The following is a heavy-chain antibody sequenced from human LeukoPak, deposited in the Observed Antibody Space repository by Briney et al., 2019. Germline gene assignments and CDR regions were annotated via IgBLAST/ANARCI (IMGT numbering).Heavy chain of an antibody. CDR1: GFTFSSYA. Sequence: HPGGSLRLSCAASGFTFSSYAMSWVRQAPGKGLEWVSAISGSGGSTYYADSVKGRFTISRDNSKNTLYLQMNSLRAEDTAVYYCAKVDGYSYGYLEYWGQGTLVTVSS. D-gene: IGHD5-18*01. V-gene: IGHV3-23*01. CDR3: AKVDGYSYGYLEY. J-gene: IGHJ4*02. CDR2: ISGSGGST.